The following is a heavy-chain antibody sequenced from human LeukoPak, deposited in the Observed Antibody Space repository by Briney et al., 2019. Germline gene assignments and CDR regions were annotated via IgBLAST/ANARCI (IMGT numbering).Heavy chain of an antibody. CDR2: VDPSGGRT. CDR3: ASCIFSEGVVVAATPPYYYGMDV. V-gene: IGHV1-46*01. Sequence: GASVKVSCKASGYTFTSYYIHWVRQAPGQGLEWMGTVDPSGGRTTYAQKFQGRVTITADESTSTAYMELSSLRSEDTAVYYCASCIFSEGVVVAATPPYYYGMDVWGQGTTVTVSS. CDR1: GYTFTSYY. J-gene: IGHJ6*02. D-gene: IGHD2-15*01.